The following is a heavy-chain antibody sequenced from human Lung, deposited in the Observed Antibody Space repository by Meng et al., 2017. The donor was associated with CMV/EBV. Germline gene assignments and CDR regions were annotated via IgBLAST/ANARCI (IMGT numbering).Heavy chain of an antibody. CDR3: ATGATLDY. V-gene: IGHV3-21*01. CDR2: ISSTSAYI. CDR1: GFTFSSYR. D-gene: IGHD3-10*01. J-gene: IGHJ4*02. Sequence: GESLNISCAASGFTFSSYRINLVRQAPGKGLEWGASISSTSAYIYYAESVEGRFIISRDNAKSSLYLTMDNLAVEDTAVYYCATGATLDYWGQGTLVTVCS.